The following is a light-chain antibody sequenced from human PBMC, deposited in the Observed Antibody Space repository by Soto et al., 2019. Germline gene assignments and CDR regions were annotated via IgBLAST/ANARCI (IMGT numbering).Light chain of an antibody. CDR1: QDIRNF. Sequence: DIRLTQSPSFLSASLGDRVTITCRASQDIRNFLAWYRQHPGTAPKLLIYSASSPHSGVSSRFSAAGSGTEFTLTITSLQPEDSATYFCQYLNTFSPITFGGGTNVEI. V-gene: IGKV1-9*01. J-gene: IGKJ4*01. CDR3: QYLNTFSPIT. CDR2: SAS.